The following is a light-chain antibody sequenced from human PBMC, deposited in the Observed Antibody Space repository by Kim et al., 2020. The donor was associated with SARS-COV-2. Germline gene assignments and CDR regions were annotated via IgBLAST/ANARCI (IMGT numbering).Light chain of an antibody. V-gene: IGKV3-11*01. J-gene: IGKJ4*01. Sequence: EIVLTQSPATLSLSPGERAILSCRTTQRVNNSLAWYQQKPGQGPRLLIYDASNRATGIPARFTGSGSGTDFTLTISGLEPEDFAVYYCQQRANWPLTFGGGTKVEI. CDR2: DAS. CDR1: QRVNNS. CDR3: QQRANWPLT.